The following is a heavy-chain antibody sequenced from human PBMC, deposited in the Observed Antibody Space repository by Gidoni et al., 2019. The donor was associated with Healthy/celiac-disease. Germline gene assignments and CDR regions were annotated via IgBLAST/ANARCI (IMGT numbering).Heavy chain of an antibody. CDR2: IYYSGST. J-gene: IGHJ5*02. CDR1: GGSISSYY. V-gene: IGHV4-59*08. D-gene: IGHD2-2*01. Sequence: QVQLQESGPGLVKPSETLSLTCTVPGGSISSYYWSWIRQPPGKGLEWIGYIYYSGSTNYNPSLKSRVTISVDTSKNQFSLKLSSLTAADTAVYYGARVAVKKEYCSSTSCYWWFDPWGQGTLVTVSS. CDR3: ARVAVKKEYCSSTSCYWWFDP.